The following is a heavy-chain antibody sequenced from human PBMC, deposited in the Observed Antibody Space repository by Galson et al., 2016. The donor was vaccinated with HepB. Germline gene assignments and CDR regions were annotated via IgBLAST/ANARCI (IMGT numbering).Heavy chain of an antibody. V-gene: IGHV3-33*01. CDR1: GFIFSSYG. J-gene: IGHJ6*02. D-gene: IGHD3-22*01. CDR3: ARDGAYYDSSGYYSPGDHYYGMDV. Sequence: SLRLSCAASGFIFSSYGVHWVRQAPGKGLEWVAVMWHDGSNKYHADSVKGRFTISRDNSKNTLHLQMNSLRVEDTAVYYCARDGAYYDSSGYYSPGDHYYGMDVWGQGTTVTVSS. CDR2: MWHDGSNK.